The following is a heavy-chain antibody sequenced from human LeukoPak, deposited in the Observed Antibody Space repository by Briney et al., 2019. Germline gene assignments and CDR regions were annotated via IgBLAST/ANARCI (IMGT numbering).Heavy chain of an antibody. Sequence: PGGSLRLSCAASGFTFDTFVMSWVRQAPGKGLEWVSGIGNTETYYSDSVKGRFTISRDNSKSTIYLHMSNLRAEDTALYYCARDGQAFNSNWDYFEYWGRGTPVTVSS. CDR3: ARDGQAFNSNWDYFEY. CDR1: GFTFDTFV. V-gene: IGHV3-23*01. CDR2: IGNTET. J-gene: IGHJ4*02. D-gene: IGHD7-27*01.